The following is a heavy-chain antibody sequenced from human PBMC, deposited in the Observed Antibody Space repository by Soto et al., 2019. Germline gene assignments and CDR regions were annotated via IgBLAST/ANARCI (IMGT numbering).Heavy chain of an antibody. Sequence: PGGSLRLSCAASGFTFSSYSMNWVRQAPGKGLEWVSYISSSSSTIYYADSVKGRFTISRDNAKNSLYLQMNSLRDEDTAVYYCARDLMVYDFWSGYYSYYGMDVWGQGTTVTVSS. CDR3: ARDLMVYDFWSGYYSYYGMDV. J-gene: IGHJ6*02. D-gene: IGHD3-3*01. CDR2: ISSSSSTI. CDR1: GFTFSSYS. V-gene: IGHV3-48*02.